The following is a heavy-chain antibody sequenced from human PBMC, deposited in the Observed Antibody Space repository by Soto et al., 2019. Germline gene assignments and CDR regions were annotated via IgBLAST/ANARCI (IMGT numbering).Heavy chain of an antibody. D-gene: IGHD1-1*01. CDR3: TPLVSTTYYFDY. V-gene: IGHV3-15*01. CDR1: GFTFSNAG. J-gene: IGHJ4*02. CDR2: IKSKTDGGTT. Sequence: AVGSLNVCWASSGFTFSNAGRSWVRQAPGKGLEWVGRIKSKTDGGTTDYAAPVKGRFTISRDDSKNTLYLQMNSLKTEDTAVYYCTPLVSTTYYFDYWGQGTLVPVSS.